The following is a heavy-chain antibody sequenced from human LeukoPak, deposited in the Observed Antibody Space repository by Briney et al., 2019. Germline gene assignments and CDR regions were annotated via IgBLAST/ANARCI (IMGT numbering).Heavy chain of an antibody. V-gene: IGHV4-30-4*08. CDR3: ARVFGSSGAFDI. D-gene: IGHD6-6*01. J-gene: IGHJ3*02. CDR1: GGSISSGDYY. CDR2: IYYSGST. Sequence: SETLSLTCTVSGGSISSGDYYWSWICQPPGKGLEWIGYIYYSGSTYYNPSLKSRVTISVDTSKNQFSLKLSSVTAADTAVYYCARVFGSSGAFDIWGQGTMVTVSS.